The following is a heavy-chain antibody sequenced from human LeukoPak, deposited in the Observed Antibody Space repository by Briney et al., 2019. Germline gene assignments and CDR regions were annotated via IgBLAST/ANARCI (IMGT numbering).Heavy chain of an antibody. CDR1: GLIFNNYA. D-gene: IGHD6-6*01. CDR2: ISGSGYST. Sequence: GGSLRLSCAASGLIFNNYAMSWVRQAPGKGLEWVSFISGSGYSTYYADSVKGRFTISRDNAKNSLYLQMNSLRAEDTAVYYCARSLEARLTIVYWGQGTLVTVSS. V-gene: IGHV3-23*01. J-gene: IGHJ4*02. CDR3: ARSLEARLTIVY.